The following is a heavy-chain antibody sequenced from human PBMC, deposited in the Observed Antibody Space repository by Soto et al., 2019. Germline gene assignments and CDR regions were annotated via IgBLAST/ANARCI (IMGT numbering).Heavy chain of an antibody. CDR3: ARDLDGSGSYYTDY. V-gene: IGHV1-18*01. CDR1: GHTFTNCG. J-gene: IGHJ4*02. D-gene: IGHD3-10*01. Sequence: ASVKFSCKASGHTFTNCGIAWVRQAPGQGLEWMGWINPYKGNTHYAQKFQGRVTMTTDTSTSTAYMELRSLRSDDTAVYYCARDLDGSGSYYTDYWGQGTLVTVSS. CDR2: INPYKGNT.